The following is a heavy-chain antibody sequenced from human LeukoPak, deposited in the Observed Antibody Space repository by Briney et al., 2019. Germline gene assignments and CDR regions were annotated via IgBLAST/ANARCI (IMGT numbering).Heavy chain of an antibody. V-gene: IGHV3-30*18. J-gene: IGHJ4*02. CDR2: ISYDGSNK. CDR3: AKDGGDKWLRPFDY. CDR1: GFTFSSYG. Sequence: QSGGSLRLSCAASGFTFSSYGMHWVRQAPGKGLEWVAVISYDGSNKYYADSVKGRFTMSRDNSKNPLYLQMNSLRAEDTAVYYCAKDGGDKWLRPFDYWGQGTLVTVSS. D-gene: IGHD5-12*01.